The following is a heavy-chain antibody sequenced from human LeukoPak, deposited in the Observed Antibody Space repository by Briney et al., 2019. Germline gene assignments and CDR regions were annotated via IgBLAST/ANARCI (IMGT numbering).Heavy chain of an antibody. V-gene: IGHV1-18*01. D-gene: IGHD3-10*01. J-gene: IGHJ4*02. CDR3: ARVGYYYGSGSYLGYFDY. Sequence: ASVKVSCKASGYTFTSYGISWVRQAPGQGLEWMGWISAYNGNTNYAQKLQGRVTMTTDTSTSTAYMELRSLRSDDTAVYYCARVGYYYGSGSYLGYFDYWGQGTLVTVSS. CDR2: ISAYNGNT. CDR1: GYTFTSYG.